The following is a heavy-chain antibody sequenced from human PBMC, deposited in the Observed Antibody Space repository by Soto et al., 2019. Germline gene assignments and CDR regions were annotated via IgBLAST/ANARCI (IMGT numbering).Heavy chain of an antibody. D-gene: IGHD2-2*01. V-gene: IGHV3-33*06. CDR2: IWYDGSSK. CDR3: TQGDTSDPFHH. CDR1: GFTFNMYG. J-gene: IGHJ4*02. Sequence: GGSLRLSCAASGFTFNMYGMHWVRQAPGKGLEWVAVIWYDGSSKYYADSVKGRFTISRDNSNNTLFLQMNSLRVEDTAVYYCTQGDTSDPFHHWGQGTLVTVSS.